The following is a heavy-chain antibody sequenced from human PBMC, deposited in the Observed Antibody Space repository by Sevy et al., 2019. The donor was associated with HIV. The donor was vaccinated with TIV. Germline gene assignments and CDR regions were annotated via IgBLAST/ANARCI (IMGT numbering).Heavy chain of an antibody. V-gene: IGHV1-3*04. Sequence: ASVKVSCKASGYSFTNYAIHWVRQAPGQGLEWMGWIKTDNGNTKYSQRFQGRVTITRDTSATTAYMEMSSLRYDDTGLYVGARGKGGIFGVVVGQFDSWGQGTLVTVSS. CDR1: GYSFTNYA. CDR2: IKTDNGNT. J-gene: IGHJ4*02. D-gene: IGHD3-3*01. CDR3: ARGKGGIFGVVVGQFDS.